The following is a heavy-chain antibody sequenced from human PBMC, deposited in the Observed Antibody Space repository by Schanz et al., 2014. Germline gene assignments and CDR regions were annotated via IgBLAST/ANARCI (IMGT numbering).Heavy chain of an antibody. CDR2: IRSSSTPI. CDR3: ARGGPAYYFDD. J-gene: IGHJ4*02. V-gene: IGHV3-48*01. Sequence: EVQLLESGGGLVQPGGSLRLSCAASGFTFSSYSMNWVRQAPGKGLEWVSYIRSSSTPIYYADSVKGRFTISRDNAKNSLYLQMNSLRAEDTAVYYCARGGPAYYFDDWGQGTLVTVSS. CDR1: GFTFSSYS.